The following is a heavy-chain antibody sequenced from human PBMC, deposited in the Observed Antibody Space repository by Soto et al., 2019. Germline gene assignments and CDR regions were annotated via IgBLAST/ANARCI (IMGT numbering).Heavy chain of an antibody. CDR2: FNPMSGST. CDR1: GYIFINYY. V-gene: IGHV1-46*04. J-gene: IGHJ1*01. CDR3: AREILPDLEFFQY. Sequence: ASVKVSCKTSGYIFINYYIHWVRQAPGQRLEWVALFNPMSGSTNYAQKLQGRVTMTSDTSTNTVYMELSGLRSEDTAVFFCAREILPDLEFFQYWGQGTLVTVSS.